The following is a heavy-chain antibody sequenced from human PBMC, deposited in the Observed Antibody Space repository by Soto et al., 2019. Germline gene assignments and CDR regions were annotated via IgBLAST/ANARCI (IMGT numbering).Heavy chain of an antibody. D-gene: IGHD4-17*01. CDR3: AREHPPTTVPTSAD. J-gene: IGHJ4*02. V-gene: IGHV4-31*03. CDR2: IYYSGST. CDR1: GGSISSGGYY. Sequence: QVQLQESGPGLVKPSQTLSLTCTVSGGSISSGGYYWSWIRQHPGKGLEWIGYIYYSGSTYYNPSLKSRVTMSVDTSKNQFSLKLSSVTAADTAVYYCAREHPPTTVPTSADWGQGTLVTVSS.